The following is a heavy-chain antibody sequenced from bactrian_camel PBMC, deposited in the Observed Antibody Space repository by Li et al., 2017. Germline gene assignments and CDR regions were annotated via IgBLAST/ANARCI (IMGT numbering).Heavy chain of an antibody. CDR3: AADLRCPFKKDDAI. D-gene: IGHD1*01. J-gene: IGHJ4*01. CDR2: IDSRGIT. CDR1: GRTYSKWC. Sequence: QLVESGGGSVQAGGSLRLSCAASGRTYSKWCMGWFRQISGKEREGLATIDSRGITAYADSVKGRFTISQDKAENMWYLQMNSLNPEDTAMYICAADLRCPFKKDDAIWGQGTQVTVS. V-gene: IGHV3S53*01.